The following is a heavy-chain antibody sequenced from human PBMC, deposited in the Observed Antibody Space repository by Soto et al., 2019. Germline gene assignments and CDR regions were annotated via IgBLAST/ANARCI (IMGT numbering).Heavy chain of an antibody. V-gene: IGHV3-30-3*01. CDR3: ARETMITFGGAVDY. CDR2: ISYDGSNK. CDR1: GFTFSSYA. D-gene: IGHD3-16*01. Sequence: QVQLVESGGGVVQPGRSLRLSCAASGFTFSSYAVHWVRQAPGKGLEWVAIISYDGSNKYYADSVKGRFTISRDNSKNTLYLQMNSLRAEDTAVHYCARETMITFGGAVDYWGQGTLVTVSS. J-gene: IGHJ4*02.